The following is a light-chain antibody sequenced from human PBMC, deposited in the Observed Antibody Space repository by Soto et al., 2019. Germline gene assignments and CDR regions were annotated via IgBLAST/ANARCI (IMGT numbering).Light chain of an antibody. CDR1: SSNIGNNY. J-gene: IGLJ2*01. CDR2: DNN. V-gene: IGLV1-51*01. Sequence: QSVLTQPPSVSAAPGQKVTISCSGSSSNIGNNYVSWYQQLPGTAPKLLIYDNNNRPSGIPDRFSGSKSGTSGTLDITGLQTGDEADDYCATWDYSLTGEVFGGGTKLTVL. CDR3: ATWDYSLTGEV.